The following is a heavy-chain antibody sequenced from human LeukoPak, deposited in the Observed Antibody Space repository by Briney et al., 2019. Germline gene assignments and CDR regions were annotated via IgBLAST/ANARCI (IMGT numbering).Heavy chain of an antibody. J-gene: IGHJ4*02. CDR1: GFTFSSYA. D-gene: IGHD6-19*01. V-gene: IGHV3-23*01. Sequence: GGSLRLSCAASGFTFSSYAMSWVRQAPGKGLEWVSSISGSAATTYYADSVEGRFNISRDNSKNTLYLQMNNLRAEDTAVYYCAKSSGPRYYFDCWGQGTLVTVSS. CDR3: AKSSGPRYYFDC. CDR2: ISGSAATT.